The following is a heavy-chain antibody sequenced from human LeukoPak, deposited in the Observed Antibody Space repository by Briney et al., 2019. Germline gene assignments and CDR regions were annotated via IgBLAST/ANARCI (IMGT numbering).Heavy chain of an antibody. V-gene: IGHV3-20*04. CDR2: INWNGGST. Sequence: RSGGSLRLSCAASGFTFSSYSMSWVRQAPGKGLEWVSDINWNGGSTGYADSVKGRFTISRDNAKNSLYLQMNSLRAEDTALYYCARVLPAGSSYYYYMDVWGKGTTVTVSS. D-gene: IGHD2-2*01. J-gene: IGHJ6*03. CDR1: GFTFSSYS. CDR3: ARVLPAGSSYYYYMDV.